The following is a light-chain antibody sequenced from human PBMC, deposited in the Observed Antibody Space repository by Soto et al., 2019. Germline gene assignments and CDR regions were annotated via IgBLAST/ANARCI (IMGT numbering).Light chain of an antibody. J-gene: IGKJ1*01. CDR2: AAS. Sequence: DIEMTQSPSSLSASVGDRVTITCRASQGISSSLAWYQQRPGKAPKLLIFAASTLQSGVPSRFRGLGSGTEFTLTISKLQPEDFATYYCQQLNIYPWTFGQGTKVDIK. V-gene: IGKV1-9*01. CDR1: QGISSS. CDR3: QQLNIYPWT.